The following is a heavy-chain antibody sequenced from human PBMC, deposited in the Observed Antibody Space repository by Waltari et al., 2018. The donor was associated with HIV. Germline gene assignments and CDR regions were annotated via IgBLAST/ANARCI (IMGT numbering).Heavy chain of an antibody. V-gene: IGHV3-21*01. CDR2: ISSSSSYI. J-gene: IGHJ4*02. D-gene: IGHD6-19*01. CDR3: AQGGIAVAGIHY. Sequence: EVQLVESGGGVVQPGGSLRLSCAASGFPFSSYSLNWVSQAPGKGLEWVASISSSSSYIYYADSVKGRFTISRDNAKNSLYLQMNSLRAEDTAVYYCAQGGIAVAGIHYWGQGTLVTVSS. CDR1: GFPFSSYS.